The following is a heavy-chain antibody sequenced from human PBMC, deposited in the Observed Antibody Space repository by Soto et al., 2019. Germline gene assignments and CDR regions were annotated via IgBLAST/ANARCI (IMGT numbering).Heavy chain of an antibody. CDR1: GFTFSGYG. J-gene: IGHJ4*02. Sequence: GVSLRLSCAASGFTFSGYGMHWVRQAPGKGLEWVAVIWYDGSNKYYADSVKGRFTISRDNSKNTLYLQMNSLRAEDTAVYYCARYYYDSSGYYYIDYWGQGTLVTVSS. V-gene: IGHV3-33*01. D-gene: IGHD3-22*01. CDR3: ARYYYDSSGYYYIDY. CDR2: IWYDGSNK.